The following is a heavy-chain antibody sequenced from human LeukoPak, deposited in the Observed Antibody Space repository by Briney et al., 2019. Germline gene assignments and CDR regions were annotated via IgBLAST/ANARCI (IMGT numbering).Heavy chain of an antibody. J-gene: IGHJ4*02. CDR1: GFTFSSLW. CDR2: ISPDGSDK. V-gene: IGHV3-74*01. CDR3: ARDMWGTFDY. Sequence: GGSLRLSCAASGFTFSSLWMHWGRQAPGKWLVWVSRISPDGSDKTYADSMKGRFTISRDNAKKTLYLQMSSLRAEDTAVYYCARDMWGTFDYWGQGALVTVSS. D-gene: IGHD7-27*01.